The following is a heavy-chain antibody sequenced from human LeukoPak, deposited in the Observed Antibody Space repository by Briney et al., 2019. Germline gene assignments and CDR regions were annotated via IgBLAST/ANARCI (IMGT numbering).Heavy chain of an antibody. CDR2: IYYSGST. CDR3: ARLRHSYYYGSGSHRYMDV. CDR1: GGSISSSSYY. V-gene: IGHV4-39*01. D-gene: IGHD3-10*01. Sequence: SETLSLTCTVSGGSISSSSYYWGWIRQPPGKGLEWLGSIYYSGSTYYNPSLKSRVTISVDTSKNQFSLKLSSVTAADTAVYYCARLRHSYYYGSGSHRYMDVWGKGTTVTVSS. J-gene: IGHJ6*03.